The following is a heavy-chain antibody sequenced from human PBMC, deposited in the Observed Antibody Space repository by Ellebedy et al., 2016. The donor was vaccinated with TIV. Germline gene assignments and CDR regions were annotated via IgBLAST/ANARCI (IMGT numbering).Heavy chain of an antibody. CDR2: INPNSGGT. J-gene: IGHJ6*02. V-gene: IGHV1-2*02. Sequence: ASVKVSCKASGYTFTSYYIHWVRQAPGHGLEWMGWINPNSGGTNYAQRFQGRVTITRDMSTSTAYMELSSLRSEDTAVYYCAAELGVDTAMAPPNGMDVWGQGTTVTVSS. CDR1: GYTFTSYY. CDR3: AAELGVDTAMAPPNGMDV. D-gene: IGHD5-18*01.